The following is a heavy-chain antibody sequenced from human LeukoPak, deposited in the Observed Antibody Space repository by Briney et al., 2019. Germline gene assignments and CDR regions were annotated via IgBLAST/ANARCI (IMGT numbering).Heavy chain of an antibody. V-gene: IGHV4-30-2*01. CDR2: IYHSGST. CDR1: GGSISSGGYY. D-gene: IGHD3-22*01. CDR3: ARHRITMMLFDP. J-gene: IGHJ5*02. Sequence: SETLSLTCTVSGGSISSGGYYWSWIRQPPGKGLEWIGYIYHSGSTNYNPSLKSRVTISVDKSKNQFSLKLSSVTAADTAVYYCARHRITMMLFDPWGQGTLVTVSS.